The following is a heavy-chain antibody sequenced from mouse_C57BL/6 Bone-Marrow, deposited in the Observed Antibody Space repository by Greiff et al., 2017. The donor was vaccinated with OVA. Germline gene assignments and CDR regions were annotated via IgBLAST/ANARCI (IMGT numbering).Heavy chain of an antibody. CDR3: ARYTTVVVPDY. CDR1: GYTFTSYW. Sequence: VQLQQPGAELVKPGASVKMSCKASGYTFTSYWIPWVKQRPGQGLEWIGDIYPGSGSTNYNEKFKSKATLTVDTSSSTAYMQLSSLTSEDSAVYYCARYTTVVVPDYWGQGTTLTVSS. D-gene: IGHD1-1*01. V-gene: IGHV1-55*01. J-gene: IGHJ2*01. CDR2: IYPGSGST.